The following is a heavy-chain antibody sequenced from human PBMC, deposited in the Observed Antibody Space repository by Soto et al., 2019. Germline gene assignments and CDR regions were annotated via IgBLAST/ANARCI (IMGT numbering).Heavy chain of an antibody. J-gene: IGHJ3*02. CDR2: INPSGGST. CDR3: ARGGLGAVRGCAFDI. CDR1: GYSFTSYA. V-gene: IGHV1-46*01. D-gene: IGHD1-26*01. Sequence: ASAQVSCKASGYSFTSYAMHWVRQAPGQGLEWMGIINPSGGSTSYAQKFQGRVTMTRDTSTSTVYMELSSLRSEDTAVYYCARGGLGAVRGCAFDIWGQGTMVT.